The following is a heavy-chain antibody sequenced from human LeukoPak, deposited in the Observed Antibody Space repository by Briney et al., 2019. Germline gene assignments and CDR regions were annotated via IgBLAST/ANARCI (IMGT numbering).Heavy chain of an antibody. CDR2: ISSSGSTI. CDR1: GFTFSDYY. CDR3: ARDLFQAWFDY. J-gene: IGHJ4*02. V-gene: IGHV3-11*01. Sequence: GGSLRLSCAASGFTFSDYYMSWIRQAPGKGLEWVSYISSSGSTINYADSVKGRFTISRDNAKNSLYLQMDSLRAEDTAVYYCARDLFQAWFDYWGQGTLVIVSS.